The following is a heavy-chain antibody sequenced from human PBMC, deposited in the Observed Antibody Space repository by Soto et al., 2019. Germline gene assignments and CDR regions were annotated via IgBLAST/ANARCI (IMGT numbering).Heavy chain of an antibody. J-gene: IGHJ4*01. CDR3: ARGGLAAAGTPPFDCGGDSFDY. CDR2: ISSSSSYI. CDR1: GFTFSSYS. D-gene: IGHD6-13*01. Sequence: SGGSLRLSCAASGFTFSSYSMNWVRQAPGKGLEWVSSISSSSSYIYYADSVKGRFTISRDNAKNSLYLQMNSLRAEDTAVYYCARGGLAAAGTPPFDCGGDSFDYWGHGTLVTVSS. V-gene: IGHV3-21*01.